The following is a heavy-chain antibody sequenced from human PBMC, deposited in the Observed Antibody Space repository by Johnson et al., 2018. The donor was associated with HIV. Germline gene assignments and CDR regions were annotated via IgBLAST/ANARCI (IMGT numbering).Heavy chain of an antibody. Sequence: VQLVESGGGVVQPGGSLRLSCAASGFTFSSYGMHWVRQAPGKGLEWVAFIRSDGSNKYYVDSVKGRFTISRDNSKNTLNLQMNSLGAEDTAVYYCAKEGSTVIWGQGTMVTVSS. V-gene: IGHV3-30*02. CDR2: IRSDGSNK. CDR1: GFTFSSYG. CDR3: AKEGSTVI. D-gene: IGHD4-11*01. J-gene: IGHJ3*01.